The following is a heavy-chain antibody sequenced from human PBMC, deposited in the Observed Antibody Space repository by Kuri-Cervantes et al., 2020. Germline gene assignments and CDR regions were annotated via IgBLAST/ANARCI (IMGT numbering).Heavy chain of an antibody. CDR3: ARAGARLEQLVPWYYYGMDV. D-gene: IGHD6-13*01. V-gene: IGHV3-7*03. CDR2: IKQDGSEK. CDR1: GFTFSSYW. Sequence: GGSLRLSCAASGFTFSSYWMSWVRQAPGKGLEWVANIKQDGSEKYYVDSVKGRFTISRDNAKNSLYLQMNSLRAEDTAVYYCARAGARLEQLVPWYYYGMDVWGQGTTVTVSS. J-gene: IGHJ6*02.